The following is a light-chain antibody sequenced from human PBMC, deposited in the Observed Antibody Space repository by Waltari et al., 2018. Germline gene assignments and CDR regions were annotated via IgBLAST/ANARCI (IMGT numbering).Light chain of an antibody. J-gene: IGLJ2*01. CDR2: SND. Sequence: QSVLTQPPSASGTPGQRVPIPCSGSNSNIGSFPVNWYEHLPGTAPKLLIYSNDQRPSGVPDRFSGSKSGTSASLAITGLHSEDEADYYCASWDDSLNGLIFGAGTKLTVL. CDR1: NSNIGSFP. V-gene: IGLV1-44*01. CDR3: ASWDDSLNGLI.